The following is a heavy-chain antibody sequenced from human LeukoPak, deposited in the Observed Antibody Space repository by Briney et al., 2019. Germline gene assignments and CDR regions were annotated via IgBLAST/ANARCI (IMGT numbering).Heavy chain of an antibody. CDR2: INPNSGGT. Sequence: GASVKVSCKASGYTFTGYYMHWVRQAPGQGLEWMGWINPNSGGTNYAQKFQGRVTMTRDTSISTAYMELSRLRSDDTAVYYCARELVVPAATGVDYWGQGTLVTVSS. CDR3: ARELVVPAATGVDY. CDR1: GYTFTGYY. D-gene: IGHD2-2*01. J-gene: IGHJ4*02. V-gene: IGHV1-2*02.